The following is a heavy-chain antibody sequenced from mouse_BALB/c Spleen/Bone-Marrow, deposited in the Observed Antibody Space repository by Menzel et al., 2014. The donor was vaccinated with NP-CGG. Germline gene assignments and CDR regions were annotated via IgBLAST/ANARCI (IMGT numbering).Heavy chain of an antibody. V-gene: IGHV6-6*01. D-gene: IGHD2-1*01. Sequence: EVKVEESGGGLVQPGGSMKLSCVASGFTFSDAWMDWVRQSPEKGLEWVAEIRSKANSLATYYAESVKGRFTISRDDSKSSVYLQMNSLRAEDTGIYYCMDGNLFAYWGQGTLVTVSA. J-gene: IGHJ3*01. CDR1: GFTFSDAW. CDR2: IRSKANSLAT. CDR3: MDGNLFAY.